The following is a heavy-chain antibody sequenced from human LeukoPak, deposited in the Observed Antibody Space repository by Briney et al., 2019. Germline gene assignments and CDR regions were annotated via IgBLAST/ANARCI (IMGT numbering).Heavy chain of an antibody. J-gene: IGHJ4*02. CDR3: AKVGDGSGSYHYDY. D-gene: IGHD3-10*01. CDR1: GFPFSSYS. Sequence: GGSLRLSCAASGFPFSSYSMNWVRQAPGKGLEWVSAISGSGGSTYYADSVKGRFTISRDNSKNTLYLQMNSLRAEDTAVYYCAKVGDGSGSYHYDYWGQGTLVTVSS. CDR2: ISGSGGST. V-gene: IGHV3-23*01.